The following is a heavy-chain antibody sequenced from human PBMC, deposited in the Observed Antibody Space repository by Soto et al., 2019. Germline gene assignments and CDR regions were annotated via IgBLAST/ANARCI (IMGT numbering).Heavy chain of an antibody. Sequence: QVQLQESGPGLVKPSQTLSLTCTVSGGSISSGGYYWSWIRQHPGKGLEWIGYIYYSGSTYYNPSHKGRVTISVKTSKNEFSLKLSSVTAADTAVYYCASSTNDCFPLKFDYWGQGTLVTVSS. CDR2: IYYSGST. J-gene: IGHJ4*02. CDR1: GGSISSGGYY. D-gene: IGHD2-21*02. V-gene: IGHV4-31*03. CDR3: ASSTNDCFPLKFDY.